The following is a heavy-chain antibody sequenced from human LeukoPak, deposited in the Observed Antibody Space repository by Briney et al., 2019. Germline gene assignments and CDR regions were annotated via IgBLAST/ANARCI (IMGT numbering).Heavy chain of an antibody. CDR1: GFTFSSYA. J-gene: IGHJ4*02. CDR3: ARGGYSYGSPRDY. D-gene: IGHD5-18*01. V-gene: IGHV3-30-3*01. CDR2: ISYDGSNK. Sequence: GGSLRLSCAASGFTFSSYAMHWVRQAPGKGLEWVAVISYDGSNKYYADSVKGRLTISRDNSKNTLYLQMNSLRAEDTAVYYCARGGYSYGSPRDYWGQGTLVTVSS.